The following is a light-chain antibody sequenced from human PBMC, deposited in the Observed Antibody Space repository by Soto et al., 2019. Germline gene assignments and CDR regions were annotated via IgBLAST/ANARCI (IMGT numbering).Light chain of an antibody. V-gene: IGLV2-14*01. J-gene: IGLJ2*01. CDR2: EVN. Sequence: QSALTQPASVSGSPGQSITISCTGTSSDVGGYNYVSWYQQHPGKAPKLLIYEVNNRPSGVSNRFSGSKSGNTASLTISGLLAEDEADYYCNSYTSSSTRVFGGGTQLTVL. CDR3: NSYTSSSTRV. CDR1: SSDVGGYNY.